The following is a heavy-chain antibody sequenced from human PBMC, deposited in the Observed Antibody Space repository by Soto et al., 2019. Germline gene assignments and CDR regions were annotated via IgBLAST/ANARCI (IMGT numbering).Heavy chain of an antibody. Sequence: ASVKVSCKASGYTFTSYAMHWVRQAPGQRLEWMGWINAGNGNTKYSQKFQGRVTITRDTSASTAYMELSSLRSEDTAVYYCARGGYILTGYYMADSWFDPWGQGTLVTVSS. CDR2: INAGNGNT. D-gene: IGHD3-9*01. J-gene: IGHJ5*02. CDR1: GYTFTSYA. CDR3: ARGGYILTGYYMADSWFDP. V-gene: IGHV1-3*01.